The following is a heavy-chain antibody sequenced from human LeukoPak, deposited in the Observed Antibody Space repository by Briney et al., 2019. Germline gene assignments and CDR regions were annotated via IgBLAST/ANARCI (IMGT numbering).Heavy chain of an antibody. CDR2: IYYSGST. V-gene: IGHV4-39*01. J-gene: IGHJ4*02. D-gene: IGHD5-18*01. CDR1: GGSISSSSYY. CDR3: APRSRSYGSFDY. Sequence: SETLSLTCTVSGGSISSSSYYWGWIRQPPGKGLEWIGSIYYSGSTYYNPSLKSRVTISVDTSKNQFSLKLSSVTAADTAVYYCAPRSRSYGSFDYWGQGTLVTVSS.